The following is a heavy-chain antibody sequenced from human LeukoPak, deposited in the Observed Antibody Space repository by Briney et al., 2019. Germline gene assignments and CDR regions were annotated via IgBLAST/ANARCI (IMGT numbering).Heavy chain of an antibody. CDR2: ISSSSTI. V-gene: IGHV3-48*01. D-gene: IGHD3-16*02. Sequence: PGGSLRLSCAASGFSFTSYSMNWVRQAPGKGLEWVSYISSSSTIYYADSVKGRFTISRDNAKNSLYLQMNSLRAEDTAVYYCARDQYYDYVWGSYRPNGYFDYWGQGTLVTVSS. CDR3: ARDQYYDYVWGSYRPNGYFDY. J-gene: IGHJ4*02. CDR1: GFSFTSYS.